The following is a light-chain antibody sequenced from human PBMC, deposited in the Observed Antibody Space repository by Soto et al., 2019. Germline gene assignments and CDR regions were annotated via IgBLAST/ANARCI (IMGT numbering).Light chain of an antibody. CDR3: SSYTSIHKHVV. CDR2: EVT. J-gene: IGLJ2*01. V-gene: IGLV2-14*01. CDR1: SSDVGGYNY. Sequence: QSALTQPASVSGSLGQSITISCTGTSSDVGGYNYVSWYQQHPGKAPKLMLYEVTIRPSGVSHRFSGSKSGNTASLTVSGLQAEDEADYYCSSYTSIHKHVVVGGGTKLTVL.